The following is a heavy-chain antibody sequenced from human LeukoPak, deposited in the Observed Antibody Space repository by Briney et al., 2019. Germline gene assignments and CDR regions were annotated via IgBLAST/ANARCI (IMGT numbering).Heavy chain of an antibody. J-gene: IGHJ5*02. D-gene: IGHD5-18*01. Sequence: GGSLRLSCAASGFTFSSYAMSWVRQVPGKGLEWVSAISGSDGGTYYADSVKGRFTISRDNSKNMLSLQMNTLRAEDTAIYYCAKGYTFGPNWFDPWGQGTLVTVSS. CDR1: GFTFSSYA. CDR2: ISGSDGGT. CDR3: AKGYTFGPNWFDP. V-gene: IGHV3-23*01.